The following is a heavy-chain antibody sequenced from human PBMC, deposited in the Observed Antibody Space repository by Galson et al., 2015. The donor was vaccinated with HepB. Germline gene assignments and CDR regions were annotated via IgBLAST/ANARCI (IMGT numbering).Heavy chain of an antibody. CDR1: GYTFTDFG. V-gene: IGHV1-18*01. CDR3: ARDPVLRFLEWLYSQIVFDY. CDR2: INPDNGDT. J-gene: IGHJ4*02. D-gene: IGHD3-3*01. Sequence: SVKVSCKASGYTFTDFGISWVRQVPGQGLEWMGWINPDNGDTYYAQNLQDRVTMTTDTSTSTAYMELRSLRSDDTAVYYCARDPVLRFLEWLYSQIVFDYWGQGTLVTVSS.